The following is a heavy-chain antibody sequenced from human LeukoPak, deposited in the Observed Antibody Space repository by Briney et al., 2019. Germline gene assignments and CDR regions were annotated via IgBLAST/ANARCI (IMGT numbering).Heavy chain of an antibody. V-gene: IGHV3-23*01. J-gene: IGHJ4*02. CDR1: GFTFDTYA. CDR2: IRSSGGST. CDR3: AKQGESYGDSVVDY. D-gene: IGHD4-17*01. Sequence: GRSLTLSCVASGFTFDTYAISWVRQAPGKWLEWVSAIRSSGGSTHYADSVKGRFTISRDNSKDTLYLAMNSLRADDTAVYYCAKQGESYGDSVVDYWGQGTLVTVSS.